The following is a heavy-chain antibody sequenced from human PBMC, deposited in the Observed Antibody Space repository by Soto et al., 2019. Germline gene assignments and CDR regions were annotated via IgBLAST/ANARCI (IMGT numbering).Heavy chain of an antibody. CDR3: AYRQEYRGSWDSGWFDP. D-gene: IGHD6-13*01. Sequence: HITLKESGPTLVEPTQTLTLTCAFSGFSLSTSGVGVGWIRQPPGKALEWLAFIYWDDDKRYSPSLKTRLTIIKDTSINKVVHIMTNIDPLDTATYYCAYRQEYRGSWDSGWFDPWGQGTLVTVSS. J-gene: IGHJ5*02. CDR1: GFSLSTSGVG. CDR2: IYWDDDK. V-gene: IGHV2-5*02.